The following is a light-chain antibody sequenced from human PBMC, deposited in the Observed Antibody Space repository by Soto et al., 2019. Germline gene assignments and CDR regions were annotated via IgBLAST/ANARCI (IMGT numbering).Light chain of an antibody. CDR3: SSYTRSSTYV. J-gene: IGLJ1*01. CDR2: DVS. Sequence: QSALTQPASVSGSPGQSITISCTGTSSDVGAYNYVSWYQQHPGKAPKLMIYDVSNRPSGVSNRFSGSESGNTASLTISGLQAEDEADYYCSSYTRSSTYVFGTGTKLTVL. V-gene: IGLV2-14*03. CDR1: SSDVGAYNY.